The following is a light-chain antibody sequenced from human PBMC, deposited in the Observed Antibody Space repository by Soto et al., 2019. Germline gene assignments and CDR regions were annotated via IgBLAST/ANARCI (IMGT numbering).Light chain of an antibody. CDR3: QQYGSSPFT. J-gene: IGKJ3*01. Sequence: EIVLTQSPGTLSLSPGERATLSCRASQSVSSSYLAWYQQKPGQPPRLLIYGASSRATGIPDRFSGSGSGTDFTLTISRLEPEDFAVYYCQQYGSSPFTFGPGTKWIS. CDR2: GAS. CDR1: QSVSSSY. V-gene: IGKV3-20*01.